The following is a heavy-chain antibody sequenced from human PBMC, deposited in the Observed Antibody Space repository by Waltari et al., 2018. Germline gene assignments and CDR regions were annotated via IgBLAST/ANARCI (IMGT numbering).Heavy chain of an antibody. D-gene: IGHD1-26*01. CDR3: ARDWEGDRPNFDY. J-gene: IGHJ4*02. V-gene: IGHV3-7*04. CDR1: GFTFNTFW. Sequence: EVQLVESGGGLVQPGGSLRLSWVAAGFTFNTFWMGWVRQAPGKGLEWGTDIKQDGSDTYYADSVKGRFTVSRDNAKNSLYLQMNSLRVEDTAVYYCARDWEGDRPNFDYWGQGTLVTVSS. CDR2: IKQDGSDT.